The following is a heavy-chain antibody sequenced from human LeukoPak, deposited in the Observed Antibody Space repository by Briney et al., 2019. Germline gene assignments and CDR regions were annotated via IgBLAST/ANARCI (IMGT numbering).Heavy chain of an antibody. V-gene: IGHV3-53*01. CDR2: IYSGGST. CDR3: ARDLMGIAYRGAFYY. J-gene: IGHJ4*02. Sequence: GGSLRLSCAASGFTVSSNYMSWVRQAPGKGLEWVSVIYSGGSTYYADSVKGRFTISRDNSKNTLYLQMNSLRAEDTAVYYCARDLMGIAYRGAFYYWGQGTLVTVSS. CDR1: GFTVSSNY. D-gene: IGHD6-13*01.